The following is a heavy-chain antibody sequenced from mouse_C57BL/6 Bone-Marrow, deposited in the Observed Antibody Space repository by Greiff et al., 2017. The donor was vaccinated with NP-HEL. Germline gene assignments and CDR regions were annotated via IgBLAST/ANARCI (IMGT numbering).Heavy chain of an antibody. CDR1: GYTFTDYN. CDR2: INPNNGGT. V-gene: IGHV1-22*01. Sequence: DVQLQESGPELVKPGASVKMSCKASGYTFTDYNMHWVQQSHGKSLEWIGYINPNNGGTSYNQKFKGKATLTVNKSSSTAYMELRSLTSEDSAVYYCARRTPRAWFAYWGQGTLVTVSA. J-gene: IGHJ3*01. CDR3: ARRTPRAWFAY.